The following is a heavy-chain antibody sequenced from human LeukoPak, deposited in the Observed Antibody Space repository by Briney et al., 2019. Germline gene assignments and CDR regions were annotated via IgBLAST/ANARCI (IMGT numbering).Heavy chain of an antibody. CDR2: IKEDGTET. V-gene: IGHV3-7*03. CDR3: AKEGRSLQTY. Sequence: GGSLRLSCAASGFMFSSNWMSWVRLAPGKGLEWVANIKEDGTETYYVDSVKSRFTISRDNAKNSLYLQMNSLRVEDTAVYYCAKEGRSLQTYWGQGTLVTVSS. J-gene: IGHJ4*02. D-gene: IGHD5-24*01. CDR1: GFMFSSNW.